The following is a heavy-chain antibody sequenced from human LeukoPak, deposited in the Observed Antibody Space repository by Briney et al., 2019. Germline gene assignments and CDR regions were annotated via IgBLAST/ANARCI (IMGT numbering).Heavy chain of an antibody. CDR3: AKDKTTVTL. V-gene: IGHV3-23*01. Sequence: GGSLRLSCAASGFTFSSYWMSWVRQAPGKGLEWVSVITDSDERTYYADSVKGRFTISRDNSKNTLYLQMNSLRAGDTAVYYCAKDKTTVTLWGQGTLVTVSS. D-gene: IGHD4-11*01. J-gene: IGHJ4*02. CDR1: GFTFSSYW. CDR2: ITDSDERT.